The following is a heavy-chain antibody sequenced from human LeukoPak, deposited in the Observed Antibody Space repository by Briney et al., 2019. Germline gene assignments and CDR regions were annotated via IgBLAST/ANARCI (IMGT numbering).Heavy chain of an antibody. CDR3: ARDRDSSSGYYYLFDY. Sequence: GSLRLSCAASGFTFDDYGLTWVRQAPGKGLEWVSGINWNGGSTGYADSVKGLFTISRDNAKNFLYLQMNSLRAEDTALYYCARDRDSSSGYYYLFDYWGQGTLVTVSS. D-gene: IGHD3-22*01. V-gene: IGHV3-20*04. CDR2: INWNGGST. J-gene: IGHJ4*02. CDR1: GFTFDDYG.